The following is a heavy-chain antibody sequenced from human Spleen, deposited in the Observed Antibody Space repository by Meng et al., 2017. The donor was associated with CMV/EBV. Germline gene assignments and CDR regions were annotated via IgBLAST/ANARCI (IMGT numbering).Heavy chain of an antibody. D-gene: IGHD3-22*01. CDR2: ISYDGSFK. Sequence: SLKISCAASGFTFSIHAIHWVRQAQGKGLEWVAVISYDGSFKYYADSVKGRFTVSRDNSKNTLYLQMNSLRHEDTAVYYCARGDDSFGYHDPHYYYYGMDVWGQGTTVTVSS. CDR1: GFTFSIHA. V-gene: IGHV3-30*04. J-gene: IGHJ6*02. CDR3: ARGDDSFGYHDPHYYYYGMDV.